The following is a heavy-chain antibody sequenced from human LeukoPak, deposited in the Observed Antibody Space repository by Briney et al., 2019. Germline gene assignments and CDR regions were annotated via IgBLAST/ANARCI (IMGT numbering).Heavy chain of an antibody. J-gene: IGHJ4*02. CDR2: IYYIGST. D-gene: IGHD1-26*01. CDR1: GGSISSYY. Sequence: SETLSLTCTVPGGSISSYYWSWIRQPPGQGLEWLGYIYYIGSTTYNPSLKSRVTMSVDMSENQFSLKLNSVTAADTAVYYCARMSGSYSYFDYWGQGTLVTVSS. CDR3: ARMSGSYSYFDY. V-gene: IGHV4-59*01.